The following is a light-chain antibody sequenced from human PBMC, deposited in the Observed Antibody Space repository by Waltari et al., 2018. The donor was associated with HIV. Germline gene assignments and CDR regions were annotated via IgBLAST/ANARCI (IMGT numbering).Light chain of an antibody. CDR3: AAWDDSLSAWL. Sequence: QSVLTQPLSASGTPGQTVPISSSGASSNIATNYGSCYKQFPGAPPELVVYDTNQLPLAGPARFSGSKPGTSASLAISGLRSEDEADYYCAAWDDSLSAWLFGGGTRLNVL. J-gene: IGLJ2*01. CDR1: SSNIATNY. CDR2: DTN. V-gene: IGLV1-47*01.